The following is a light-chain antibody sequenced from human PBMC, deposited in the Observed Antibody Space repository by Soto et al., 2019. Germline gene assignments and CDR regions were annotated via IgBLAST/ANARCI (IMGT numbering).Light chain of an antibody. J-gene: IGKJ2*01. CDR2: DAS. CDR3: QQRSNWPPEAAPYT. Sequence: EIVLTQSPATLSLSPGERATLSCRASQSVSSYLAWYQQKPGQAPRLLIYDASNRAPGIPARFSGSGSGTDFTITISSLEPEDFAVYYCQQRSNWPPEAAPYTFGQGTKLEIK. V-gene: IGKV3-11*01. CDR1: QSVSSY.